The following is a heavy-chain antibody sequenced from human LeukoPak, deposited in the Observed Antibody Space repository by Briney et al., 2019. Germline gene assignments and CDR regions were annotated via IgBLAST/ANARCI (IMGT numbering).Heavy chain of an antibody. Sequence: GGSLRLSCASSGVAFSSYAMSWVRHAPGKGLEWVSAISGSGGSTYYADSVKGRFTISRDNSKNTLYLQMNSLRTEDTAVYYCARAAYCTSTSCHFSGYAQRPLDSWGQGTLVTVSS. CDR2: ISGSGGST. V-gene: IGHV3-23*01. CDR3: ARAAYCTSTSCHFSGYAQRPLDS. CDR1: GVAFSSYA. J-gene: IGHJ4*02. D-gene: IGHD2-2*01.